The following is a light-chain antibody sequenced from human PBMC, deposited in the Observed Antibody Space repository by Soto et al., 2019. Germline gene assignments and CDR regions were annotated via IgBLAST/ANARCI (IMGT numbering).Light chain of an antibody. CDR2: EVS. J-gene: IGLJ1*01. Sequence: QSVLTQPASVSGSPGQSITISCTGTSNDVGGYNYVSWYQQQPGKAPKLIIYEVSHRPSGISNRFSGSKSGNTASLTISGLNVEDEADYYCSSHSATSPYVFGTGTKVTVL. CDR3: SSHSATSPYV. V-gene: IGLV2-14*01. CDR1: SNDVGGYNY.